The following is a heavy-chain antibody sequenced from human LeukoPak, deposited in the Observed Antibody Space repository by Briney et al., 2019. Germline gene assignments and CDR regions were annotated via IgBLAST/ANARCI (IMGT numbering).Heavy chain of an antibody. CDR3: ARDLIVAAAGTRWFDP. J-gene: IGHJ5*02. Sequence: ASETLSLTCTVSGGSISSGSYYWSCIRQPAGKGLECIGRIYTSGSTNYNPSLKSRVTISVDTSKNQFSLKLSSVTAADTAVYYCARDLIVAAAGTRWFDPWGQGTLVTVSS. CDR1: GGSISSGSYY. V-gene: IGHV4-61*02. CDR2: IYTSGST. D-gene: IGHD6-13*01.